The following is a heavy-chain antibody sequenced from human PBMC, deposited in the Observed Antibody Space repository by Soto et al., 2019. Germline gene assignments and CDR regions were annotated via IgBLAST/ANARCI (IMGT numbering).Heavy chain of an antibody. D-gene: IGHD3-16*02. CDR1: GGSFSGYY. CDR3: VAYDYIWGSYRRYY. CDR2: INHSGST. Sequence: SETLSLTCAVYGGSFSGYYWSWIRQPPGKGLEWIGEINHSGSTNYNPSLKSRVTISVGTSKNQFSLKLSSVTAADTAVYYCVAYDYIWGSYRRYYWGQGTLVTVSS. V-gene: IGHV4-34*01. J-gene: IGHJ4*02.